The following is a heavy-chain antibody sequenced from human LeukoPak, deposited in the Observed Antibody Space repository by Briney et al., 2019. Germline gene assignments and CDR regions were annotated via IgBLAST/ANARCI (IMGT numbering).Heavy chain of an antibody. D-gene: IGHD1-26*01. Sequence: SETLSLTCSVSGASISGGTYYWGWIRHPPGKGLEWIGSIYYTGSTYDNPSLKSRVTISVDTSKNQFSLKLSSVTAADTAVYYCARRGGSGRAFDYWGQGTLVTVSS. V-gene: IGHV4-39*01. J-gene: IGHJ4*02. CDR3: ARRGGSGRAFDY. CDR1: GASISGGTYY. CDR2: IYYTGST.